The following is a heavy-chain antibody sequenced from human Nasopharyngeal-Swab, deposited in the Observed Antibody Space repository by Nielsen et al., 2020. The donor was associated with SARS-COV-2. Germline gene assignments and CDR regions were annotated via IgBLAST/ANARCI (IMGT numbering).Heavy chain of an antibody. CDR1: GFTFTTYA. V-gene: IGHV3-23*01. Sequence: GESLKISCAASGFTFTTYAMSWVRQAPGKGLEWVSDISVSGDFTCYADSVKGRFTVSRDNSQNTFYLQMDSLRADDTAVYYCAKSYSGGYDASDIWGQGTMVTVSS. D-gene: IGHD1-26*01. CDR3: AKSYSGGYDASDI. J-gene: IGHJ3*02. CDR2: ISVSGDFT.